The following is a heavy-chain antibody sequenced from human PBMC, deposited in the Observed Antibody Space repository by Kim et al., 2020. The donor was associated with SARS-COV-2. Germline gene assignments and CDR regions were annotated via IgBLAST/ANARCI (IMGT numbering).Heavy chain of an antibody. Sequence: GVSLRLSCAASGFTFSSFNMNWVRQPPGKVLEWVSSISISSYIYYADSVKGRFTSSRDNAKNSLFLQMNSLRAEDTAVYDCARGLVWFGESRGGRGTLVTVSS. J-gene: IGHJ4*02. CDR1: GFTFSSFN. V-gene: IGHV3-21*01. CDR2: ISISSYI. CDR3: ARGLVWFGESR. D-gene: IGHD3-10*01.